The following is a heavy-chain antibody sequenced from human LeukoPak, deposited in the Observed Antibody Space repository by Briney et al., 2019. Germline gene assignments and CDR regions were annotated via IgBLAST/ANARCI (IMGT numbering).Heavy chain of an antibody. CDR1: GDSISNYY. V-gene: IGHV4-59*08. Sequence: SETLSLTCTVSGDSISNYYWSWIRQPPGKGLEWIGYIFDSGSTNYNPSLKSRVTISVDTSKSQFSLRLSSVTAADTAVYYCARHRSGSSWFAPWGQGTLVTVSS. CDR3: ARHRSGSSWFAP. D-gene: IGHD6-19*01. CDR2: IFDSGST. J-gene: IGHJ5*02.